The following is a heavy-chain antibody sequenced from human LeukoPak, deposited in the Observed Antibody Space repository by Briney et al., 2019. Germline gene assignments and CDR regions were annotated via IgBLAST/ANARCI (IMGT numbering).Heavy chain of an antibody. CDR3: ARARITMVRGVSNSNWFDP. Sequence: PSETLSLTCAVYGGSFSDYYWSWIRQPPGKGLEWIGEINHSGSTNYNPSLKSRVTISVDTSKNQFSLKLSSVTAADTAVYYCARARITMVRGVSNSNWFDPWGQGTLVTVSS. J-gene: IGHJ5*02. V-gene: IGHV4-34*01. CDR1: GGSFSDYY. D-gene: IGHD3-10*01. CDR2: INHSGST.